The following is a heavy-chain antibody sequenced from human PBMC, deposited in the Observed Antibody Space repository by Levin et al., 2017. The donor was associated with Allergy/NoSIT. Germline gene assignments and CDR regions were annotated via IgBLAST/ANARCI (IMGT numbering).Heavy chain of an antibody. CDR2: INHSGST. V-gene: IGHV4-34*01. CDR3: ASLRFLEWSLPWDYYYYGMDV. Sequence: SETLSLTCAVYGGSFSGYYWSWIRQPPGKGLEWIGEINHSGSTNYNPSLKSRVTISVDTSKNQFSLKLSSVTAADTAVYYCASLRFLEWSLPWDYYYYGMDVWGQGTTVTVSS. CDR1: GGSFSGYY. J-gene: IGHJ6*02. D-gene: IGHD3-3*01.